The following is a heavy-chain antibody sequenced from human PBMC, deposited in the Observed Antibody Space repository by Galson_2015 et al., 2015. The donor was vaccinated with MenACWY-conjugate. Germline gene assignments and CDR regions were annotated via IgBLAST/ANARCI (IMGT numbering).Heavy chain of an antibody. V-gene: IGHV3-66*01. J-gene: IGHJ4*02. Sequence: SLRLSCAASGFTVSSNYMSWVRQAPGKGLEWVSVIYSGGSTYYADSVKGRFTNSRDNSKNTLYLQMNSLRAEDTAVYYCAREASPYSSSWSHWGQGTLVTVSS. CDR1: GFTVSSNY. D-gene: IGHD6-13*01. CDR2: IYSGGST. CDR3: AREASPYSSSWSH.